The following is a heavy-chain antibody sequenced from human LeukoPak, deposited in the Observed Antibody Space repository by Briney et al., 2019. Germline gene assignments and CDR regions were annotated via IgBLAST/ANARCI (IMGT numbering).Heavy chain of an antibody. V-gene: IGHV3-21*01. Sequence: GGSLKLSCAASGFTFSSYAMNWVRQAPGKGLEWVSSISSSTSHIYYADSVKGRFTISRDDAKNSLYLQMNSLRAEDTAVYYCARDKHYDSSVFSVLFKWVDAFDIWGQGTMVTVSS. CDR1: GFTFSSYA. CDR3: ARDKHYDSSVFSVLFKWVDAFDI. CDR2: ISSSTSHI. D-gene: IGHD3-22*01. J-gene: IGHJ3*02.